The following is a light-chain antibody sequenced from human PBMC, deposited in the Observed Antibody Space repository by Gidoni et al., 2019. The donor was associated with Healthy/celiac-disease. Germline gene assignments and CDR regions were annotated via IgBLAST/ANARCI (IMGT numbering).Light chain of an antibody. CDR2: AAS. J-gene: IGKJ4*01. Sequence: DIQMTQSPSYLSASVGDRVTITCRASQSISSYLNWYQQKPGNATKLLIYAASSLQSGVPSRFSGSGSGTDFTLTISSLQPEDFATYSCQQSYSTPFTFGGGTKVEIK. V-gene: IGKV1-39*01. CDR3: QQSYSTPFT. CDR1: QSISSY.